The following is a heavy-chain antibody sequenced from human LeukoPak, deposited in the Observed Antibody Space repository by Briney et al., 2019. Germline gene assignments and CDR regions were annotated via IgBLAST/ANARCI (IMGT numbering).Heavy chain of an antibody. CDR1: GGSFSGYY. CDR3: AASSADTAGAGAFDI. J-gene: IGHJ3*02. CDR2: INHSGST. D-gene: IGHD6-13*01. V-gene: IGHV4-34*01. Sequence: PSETLSLTCAVYGGSFSGYYWSWIRQPPGKGLEWIGEINHSGSTNYNPSLKSRVTISVDTSKNQFSLKLSSVTAADTAVYYCAASSADTAGAGAFDIWGQGTMVTVSS.